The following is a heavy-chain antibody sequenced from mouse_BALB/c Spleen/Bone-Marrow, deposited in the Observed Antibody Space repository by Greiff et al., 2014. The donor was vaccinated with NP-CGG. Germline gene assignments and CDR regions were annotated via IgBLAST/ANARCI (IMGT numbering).Heavy chain of an antibody. Sequence: VKLVESGPGLVAPSQSLSISCTVSGFSLTSYGVHWVRQPPGKGLEWLGVIRADGSTNYNSALMSRLSISKDNSKSQVFLKKNSLQTDDTAMYYCARITTATGAMDYWGQGTSVTVSS. J-gene: IGHJ4*01. CDR2: IRADGST. CDR1: GFSLTSYG. V-gene: IGHV2-9*02. CDR3: ARITTATGAMDY. D-gene: IGHD1-2*01.